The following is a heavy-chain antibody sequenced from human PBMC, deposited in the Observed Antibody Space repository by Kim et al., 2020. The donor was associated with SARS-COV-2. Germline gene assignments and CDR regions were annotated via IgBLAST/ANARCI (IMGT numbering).Heavy chain of an antibody. CDR1: GFTVSSNY. J-gene: IGHJ3*02. Sequence: GGSLRLSCAASGFTVSSNYMSWVRQAPGKGLEWVSVIYSGGSTYYADSVKGRFTISRDNSKNTLYLQMNSLRAEDTAVYYCARAINHYYDSSGFAFDIWGQGTMVTVSS. D-gene: IGHD3-22*01. CDR3: ARAINHYYDSSGFAFDI. CDR2: IYSGGST. V-gene: IGHV3-66*01.